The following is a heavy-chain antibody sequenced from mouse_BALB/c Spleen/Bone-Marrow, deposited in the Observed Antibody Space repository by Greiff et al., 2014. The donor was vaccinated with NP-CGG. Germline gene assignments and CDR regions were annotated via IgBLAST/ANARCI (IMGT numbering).Heavy chain of an antibody. J-gene: IGHJ3*01. CDR2: IYPGNGDT. D-gene: IGHD4-1*01. V-gene: IGHV1-12*01. CDR1: GYTFTSYN. Sequence: LQQSGAELVKPGASVKMSCKASGYTFTSYNMHWVKQTPGQGLEWIGAIYPGNGDTSYYQKFKGKATLTADKSSSTAYMQLSSLTSEDSAVYYCARWGWDQFAYWGQGTLVTVSA. CDR3: ARWGWDQFAY.